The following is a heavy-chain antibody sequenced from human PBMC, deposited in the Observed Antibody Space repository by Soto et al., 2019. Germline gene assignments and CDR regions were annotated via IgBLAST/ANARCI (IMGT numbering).Heavy chain of an antibody. CDR1: GYTFTSYA. J-gene: IGHJ5*02. V-gene: IGHV1-3*01. D-gene: IGHD5-18*01. CDR2: INAGNGNT. CDR3: ARDRGYSYGYGFDP. Sequence: QVQLVQSGAEVKKPGASVKVSCKASGYTFTSYAMHWVRQAPGQRLEWMGWINAGNGNTKYSQKFQGRVTINRDTSASTAYIELSSLISEDTAVYYCARDRGYSYGYGFDPWGQGTLVTVSS.